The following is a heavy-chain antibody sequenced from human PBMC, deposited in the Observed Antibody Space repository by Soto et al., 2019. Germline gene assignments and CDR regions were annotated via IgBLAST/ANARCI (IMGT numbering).Heavy chain of an antibody. CDR1: GFTFSSYA. Sequence: GGSLRLSCAASGFTFSSYAMSWVRQAPRKGLEWVSAISGSGGSTYYADSVKGRFTISRDNSKNTLYLQMNSLRAEDTAVYYCAKKGIIVATITLDWFDPWGQGTLVTVSS. J-gene: IGHJ5*02. CDR3: AKKGIIVATITLDWFDP. CDR2: ISGSGGST. D-gene: IGHD5-12*01. V-gene: IGHV3-23*01.